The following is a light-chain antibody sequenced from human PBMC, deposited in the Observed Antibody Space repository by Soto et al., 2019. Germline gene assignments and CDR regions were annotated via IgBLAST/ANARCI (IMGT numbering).Light chain of an antibody. V-gene: IGKV4-1*01. CDR3: QQYESTPPT. CDR1: QSVLYNSNNKNY. Sequence: DIVMTQSPDSLAVSLGERVTINCKSSQSVLYNSNNKNYLAWYQQRPGQPPKLLIYWASTRESGAPDRFSGSGSGTDFTLTITSLQAEDVAVYYCQQYESTPPTFGQGTKLEIK. J-gene: IGKJ2*01. CDR2: WAS.